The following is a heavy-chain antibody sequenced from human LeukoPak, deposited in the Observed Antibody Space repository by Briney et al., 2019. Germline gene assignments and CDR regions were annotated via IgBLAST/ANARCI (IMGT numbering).Heavy chain of an antibody. V-gene: IGHV4-34*01. J-gene: IGHJ4*02. CDR3: ARDGRAAAASDY. CDR2: INHSGST. Sequence: SETLSLTCAVYGGSFSGYYWSWIRQPPGKGLEWIGEINHSGSTNYNPSLKSRVTISVDTSMNQFSLKLSSVTAADTAVYYCARDGRAAAASDYWGQGTLVTVSS. D-gene: IGHD6-13*01. CDR1: GGSFSGYY.